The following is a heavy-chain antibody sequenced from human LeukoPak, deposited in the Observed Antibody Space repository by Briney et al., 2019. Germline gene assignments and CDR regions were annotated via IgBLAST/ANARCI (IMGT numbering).Heavy chain of an antibody. CDR2: ISWNSGSI. CDR3: AKALLAEYSYAYSD. V-gene: IGHV3-9*01. D-gene: IGHD5-18*01. J-gene: IGHJ4*02. Sequence: GGSLRLSCAASGFTFDDYAMHWARQAPGKGLEGVSGISWNSGSIDYADSVKGRFTISRDNAKNSLYLQMNSLRAEDTALYYCAKALLAEYSYAYSDWGQGTLVTVSS. CDR1: GFTFDDYA.